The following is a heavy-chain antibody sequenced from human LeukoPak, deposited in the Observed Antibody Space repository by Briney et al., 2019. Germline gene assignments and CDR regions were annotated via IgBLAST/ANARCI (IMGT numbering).Heavy chain of an antibody. D-gene: IGHD5-24*01. V-gene: IGHV1-69*13. CDR2: IILIFGTA. J-gene: IGHJ3*02. CDR3: ARDSEMATMLHI. Sequence: SVKVSRKPSGGTFSSYDISWVRQAPGQGLEWMGGIILIFGTANYAQKFQGRVPITADESTSTAYMELSSLRSEDTAVYYCARDSEMATMLHIWGQGTMVTVSS. CDR1: GGTFSSYD.